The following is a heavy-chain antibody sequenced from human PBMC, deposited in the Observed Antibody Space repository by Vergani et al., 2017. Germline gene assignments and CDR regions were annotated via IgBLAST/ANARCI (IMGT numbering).Heavy chain of an antibody. D-gene: IGHD3-10*01. CDR3: ARHRGSVGFFPSSYFYGMDV. J-gene: IGHJ6*04. V-gene: IGHV4-38-2*01. CDR2: IHHSGDT. CDR1: DSSIMTNPY. Sequence: QVQLQESGPGLVKPSETLTLTCDVSDSSIMTNPYWGWFRQSPGKGLEWLGCIHHSGDTHYNSSLKSRVSISIVSSSKFSLSLTSVTAADTAIYYCARHRGSVGFFPSSYFYGMDVWGDGTTVTVSS.